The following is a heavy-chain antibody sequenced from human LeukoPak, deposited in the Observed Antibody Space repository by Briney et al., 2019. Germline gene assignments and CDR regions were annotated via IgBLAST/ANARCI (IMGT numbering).Heavy chain of an antibody. Sequence: PGGSLRLSCAASGFTFSSYSMNWVRQAPGKGLEWVSSISSSSSYIYYADSVKGRFTISRDNAKNSLYLQMNSLRAEDTAVYYCARAPSSSWYSFGDYWGQGTLVTVSS. J-gene: IGHJ4*02. D-gene: IGHD6-13*01. V-gene: IGHV3-21*01. CDR1: GFTFSSYS. CDR2: ISSSSSYI. CDR3: ARAPSSSWYSFGDY.